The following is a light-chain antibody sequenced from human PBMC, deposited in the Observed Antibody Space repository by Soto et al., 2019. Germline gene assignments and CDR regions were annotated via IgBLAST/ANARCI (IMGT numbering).Light chain of an antibody. V-gene: IGKV1-8*01. Sequence: AIRMTQSPSSVSASTGDRVSITCRASQGISSYLAWYQQKPGKAPKVLIYDASTLQSGVPSRFSGSGSGTDFTLTISCLQSEDFATYYCQQYYGFPRTFGQGTTVEIK. J-gene: IGKJ1*01. CDR3: QQYYGFPRT. CDR2: DAS. CDR1: QGISSY.